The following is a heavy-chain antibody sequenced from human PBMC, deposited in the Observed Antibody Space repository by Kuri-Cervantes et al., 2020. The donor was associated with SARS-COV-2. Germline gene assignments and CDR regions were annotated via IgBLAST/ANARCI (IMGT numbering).Heavy chain of an antibody. Sequence: GESLKISCAASGFTFSSYEMNWVRQAPGKGLVWVSRTNTDGSSTSYADSVKGRFTISRDNAKNTLYLQMNSLRAEDTAVYYCARAFLRGGSDYWGQGTLVTVSS. CDR1: GFTFSSYE. CDR2: TNTDGSST. V-gene: IGHV3-74*01. J-gene: IGHJ4*02. D-gene: IGHD1-26*01. CDR3: ARAFLRGGSDY.